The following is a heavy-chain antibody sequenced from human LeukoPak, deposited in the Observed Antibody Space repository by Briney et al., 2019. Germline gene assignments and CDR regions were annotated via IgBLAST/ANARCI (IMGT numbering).Heavy chain of an antibody. V-gene: IGHV3-23*01. J-gene: IGHJ4*02. D-gene: IGHD6-13*01. CDR2: ISGSGGST. Sequence: PGGSLRLSCAASGFTFSSYAMSRVRQAPGKGLEWVSAISGSGGSTYYADSVKGRFTISRDNSKNTLYLQMNSLRAEDTAVYYCAKDVVSSSWPGFDYWGQGTLVTVSS. CDR1: GFTFSSYA. CDR3: AKDVVSSSWPGFDY.